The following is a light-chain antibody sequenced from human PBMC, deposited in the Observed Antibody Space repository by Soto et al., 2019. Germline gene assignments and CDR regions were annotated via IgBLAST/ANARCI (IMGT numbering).Light chain of an antibody. J-gene: IGKJ3*01. V-gene: IGKV1-33*01. CDR3: QQYENIPIT. CDR2: AAS. Sequence: DIQMTQSPASLSASVGDRVTITCQASQDISTYLNWFQQKPGKAPKLLIYAASNLETGVPSRFSGSGSGTDFTFTISSLQHEDIATYYCQQYENIPITFGPGTKVDIK. CDR1: QDISTY.